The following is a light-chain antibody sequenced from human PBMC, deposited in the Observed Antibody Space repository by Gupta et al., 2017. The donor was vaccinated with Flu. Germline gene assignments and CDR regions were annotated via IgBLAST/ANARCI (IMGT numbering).Light chain of an antibody. CDR2: AAS. V-gene: IGKV1-39*01. CDR3: QQTYSAPLT. J-gene: IGKJ4*01. Sequence: TITCRAGRSISTYLNWYQQKPGKAPKVLIYAASSLQSGVPSRFSGSGSGTDFSLTITSLQPEDFATYYCQQTYSAPLTFGGGTKVEI. CDR1: RSISTY.